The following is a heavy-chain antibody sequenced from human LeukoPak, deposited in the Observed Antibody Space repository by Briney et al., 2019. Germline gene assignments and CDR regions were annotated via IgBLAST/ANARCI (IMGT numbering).Heavy chain of an antibody. V-gene: IGHV3-48*03. CDR1: GFTFSSYE. Sequence: GGSLRLSCAASGFTFSSYEMNWVRQAPGKGLEWVSYISSSGSTIYYADPVKGRFTISRDNAKNSLYLQMNSLRAEDTADYYFARSPLVATLAVNWFDPWGQGTLVTVSS. CDR2: ISSSGSTI. J-gene: IGHJ5*02. D-gene: IGHD5-12*01. CDR3: ARSPLVATLAVNWFDP.